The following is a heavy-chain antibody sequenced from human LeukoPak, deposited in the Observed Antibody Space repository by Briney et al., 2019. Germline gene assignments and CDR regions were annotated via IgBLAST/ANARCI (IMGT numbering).Heavy chain of an antibody. CDR3: ARDLDYSGSPRTCDY. J-gene: IGHJ4*02. CDR2: ISSSGSTI. Sequence: GSLRLPCAASGFTFSDYYMSWIRQAPGKGLEWVSYISSSGSTIYYADSVKGRFTISRDNAKNSLYLQMNSLRAEDTAVYYCARDLDYSGSPRTCDYWGQGTLVTVSS. V-gene: IGHV3-11*04. D-gene: IGHD1-26*01. CDR1: GFTFSDYY.